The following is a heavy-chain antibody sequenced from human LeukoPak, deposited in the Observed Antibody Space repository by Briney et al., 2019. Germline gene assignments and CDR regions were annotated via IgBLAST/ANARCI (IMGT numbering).Heavy chain of an antibody. V-gene: IGHV1-69*13. CDR3: QYYDILTGYFRLDY. CDR1: GGTFSSYA. Sequence: SVKVSCKASGGTFSSYAISWVRPAPGQGLEWMGGIIPIFGTANYAQKFQGRVTITADESTSTAYMELSSLRSEDTAVYYCQYYDILTGYFRLDYWGQGTLVTVSS. D-gene: IGHD3-9*01. J-gene: IGHJ4*02. CDR2: IIPIFGTA.